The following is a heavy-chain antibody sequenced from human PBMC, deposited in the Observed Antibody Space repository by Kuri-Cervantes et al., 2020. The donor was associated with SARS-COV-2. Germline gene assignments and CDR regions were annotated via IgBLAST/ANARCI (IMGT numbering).Heavy chain of an antibody. CDR3: ARVVVPAANRDYYYMDV. V-gene: IGHV1-18*01. CDR1: GYTFTTYG. D-gene: IGHD2-2*01. Sequence: ASVKVSCKASGYTFTTYGISWVRQARGQGLEWMGWISAYNGNTTYAQKLQGRVTMTTDTSTSTAYMELRSLRSDDTAVYYCARVVVPAANRDYYYMDVWGKGTTVTVSS. J-gene: IGHJ6*03. CDR2: ISAYNGNT.